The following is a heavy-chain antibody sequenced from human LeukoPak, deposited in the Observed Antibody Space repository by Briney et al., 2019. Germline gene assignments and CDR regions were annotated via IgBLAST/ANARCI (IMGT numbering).Heavy chain of an antibody. CDR2: ISDSGDGT. D-gene: IGHD3-10*01. CDR3: AKDVSFGEFIDY. Sequence: GGSLRLSCAASGFTFRTYAMSWVRQAPGKGLEWVSGISDSGDGTYYAESVKGWFTISRDNSKNTLYLQMNSLRAEDTAVYYCAKDVSFGEFIDYWGQGTLVTVSS. J-gene: IGHJ4*02. V-gene: IGHV3-23*01. CDR1: GFTFRTYA.